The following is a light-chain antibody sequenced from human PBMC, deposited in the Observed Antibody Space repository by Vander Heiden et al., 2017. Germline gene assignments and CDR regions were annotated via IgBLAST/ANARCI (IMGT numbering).Light chain of an antibody. CDR3: QRTDGTPYT. CDR2: AAS. V-gene: IGKV1-39*01. J-gene: IGKJ2*01. Sequence: DIQVTQSPSSLSASVGDRVTITCRASQSINIYLNWYQQKLGKAPKVLIYAASSLLSGVPSRFSGSGLGTDFTLTISMLHPEDFATYYCQRTDGTPYTFGQGTRLEIK. CDR1: QSINIY.